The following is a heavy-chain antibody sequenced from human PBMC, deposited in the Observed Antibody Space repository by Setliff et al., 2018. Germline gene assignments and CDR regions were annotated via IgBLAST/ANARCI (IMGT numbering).Heavy chain of an antibody. CDR1: GFTFSKYW. D-gene: IGHD2-21*02. CDR3: ARFAKCGGHCWNDY. CDR2: ISGGADKT. V-gene: IGHV3-23*01. J-gene: IGHJ4*02. Sequence: PGGSLRLSCAASGFTFSKYWMTWVRQALGKRLEWVSSISGGADKTYYADSVRGRFTISRDNSKNILYLQMNSLRPEDTAVYYCARFAKCGGHCWNDYWGQGTRVTVSS.